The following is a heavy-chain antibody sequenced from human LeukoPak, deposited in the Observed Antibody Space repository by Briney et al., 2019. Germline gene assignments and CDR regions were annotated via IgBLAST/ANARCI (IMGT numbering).Heavy chain of an antibody. J-gene: IGHJ4*02. D-gene: IGHD6-19*01. V-gene: IGHV3-30*02. CDR3: ARDPYRDPKSEAGPTYFDY. Sequence: GGSLRLSCAASGFTFSSYGMHWVRQAPGKGLEWVAFIRYDGSNKYYADSVKGRFTISRDNSKNTLYLQMNSLRAEDTAVYYCARDPYRDPKSEAGPTYFDYWGQGTLVTVSS. CDR1: GFTFSSYG. CDR2: IRYDGSNK.